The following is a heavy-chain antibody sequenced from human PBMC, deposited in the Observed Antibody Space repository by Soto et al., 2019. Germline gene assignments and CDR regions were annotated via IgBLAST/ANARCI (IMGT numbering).Heavy chain of an antibody. D-gene: IGHD1-26*01. V-gene: IGHV3-33*01. CDR3: ARYSGSYRFDY. J-gene: IGHJ4*02. CDR2: IWYDGSNK. Sequence: QVQLVESGGGVVQPGRSLRISCAASGFTFSSYGMHWVRQAPGKGLEWVAVIWYDGSNKDYADSVKGRFTISRDNSKNTRYLQRNSLRAEDTAVYYCARYSGSYRFDYWGQGTLVTVSS. CDR1: GFTFSSYG.